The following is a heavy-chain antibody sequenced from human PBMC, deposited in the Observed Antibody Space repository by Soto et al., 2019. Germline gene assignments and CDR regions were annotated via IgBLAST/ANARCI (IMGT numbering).Heavy chain of an antibody. CDR2: ISAYNGNT. CDR1: GYTFTSYG. D-gene: IGHD6-19*01. CDR3: AREWDNSSGWPTIDY. J-gene: IGHJ4*02. V-gene: IGHV1-18*01. Sequence: ASVKVSCKASGYTFTSYGISWVLQAPGQGLEWMGWISAYNGNTNYAQKLQGRVTMATDTSTSTAYMELRSLRSDDTAVYYCAREWDNSSGWPTIDYWGQGTLVTVS.